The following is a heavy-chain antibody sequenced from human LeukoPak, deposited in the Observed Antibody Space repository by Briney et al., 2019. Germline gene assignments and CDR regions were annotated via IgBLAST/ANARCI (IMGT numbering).Heavy chain of an antibody. V-gene: IGHV3-74*01. CDR2: IVGDGTSA. D-gene: IGHD3-16*01. Sequence: GGSLRLSCVASGFSFSSYWMHWVRQAPGKGLVWVARIVGDGTSATYADSVKGRFTISRDNGKDTLYLQMNSLRVEDTALYYCVRGGDDPDHWGQGTLVTVSS. J-gene: IGHJ4*02. CDR3: VRGGDDPDH. CDR1: GFSFSSYW.